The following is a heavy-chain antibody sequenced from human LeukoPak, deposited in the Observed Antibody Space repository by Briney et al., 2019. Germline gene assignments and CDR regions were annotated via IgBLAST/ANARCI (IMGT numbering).Heavy chain of an antibody. CDR2: ISSSSSTI. V-gene: IGHV3-48*01. D-gene: IGHD3-3*01. J-gene: IGHJ4*02. Sequence: GSLRLSCAASGFTFSSYSMNWVRQAPGKGLEWVSYISSSSSTIYYADSVKGRFTISRDNAKNSLYLQMNSLRAEDTAVYYCARDPTREWSDYSLGDYWGQGTLVTVSS. CDR3: ARDPTREWSDYSLGDY. CDR1: GFTFSSYS.